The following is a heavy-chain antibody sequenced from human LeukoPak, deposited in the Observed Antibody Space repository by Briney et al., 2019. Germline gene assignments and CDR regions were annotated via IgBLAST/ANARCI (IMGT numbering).Heavy chain of an antibody. Sequence: GGSLRLSCAASGFSFSTNAMSWVRQAPGKGLEWVSTINGAGIDTYYADSVKGRFTISRDNSKNTLYLQMNSLRAEDTAVYYCAKAPNYDFWSGYYFDYWGQGTLVTVSS. CDR3: AKAPNYDFWSGYYFDY. V-gene: IGHV3-23*01. D-gene: IGHD3-3*01. CDR1: GFSFSTNA. CDR2: INGAGIDT. J-gene: IGHJ4*02.